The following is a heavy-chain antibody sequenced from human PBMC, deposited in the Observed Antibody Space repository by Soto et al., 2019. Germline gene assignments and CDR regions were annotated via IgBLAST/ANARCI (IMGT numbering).Heavy chain of an antibody. V-gene: IGHV4-4*02. CDR2: IYHSGST. CDR3: ARATYYYDSSGYYIFDY. J-gene: IGHJ4*02. Sequence: PSETLSLTCAVSGGSISSSNWWSWVRQPQGKGLEWIGEIYHSGSTNYNPSLKSRVTISVDKSKNQFSLKLSSVTAADTAVYYCARATYYYDSSGYYIFDYWGQGTLVTVSS. D-gene: IGHD3-22*01. CDR1: GGSISSSNW.